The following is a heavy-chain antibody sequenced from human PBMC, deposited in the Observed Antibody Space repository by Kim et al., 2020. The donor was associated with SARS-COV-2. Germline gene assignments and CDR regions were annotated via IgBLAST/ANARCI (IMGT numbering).Heavy chain of an antibody. Sequence: GSTYDNPSLKSRVTISVDTSKNQFSLKLSSVTAAHTAVYYCARGYDFFDYWGQGTLVTVSS. CDR2: GST. V-gene: IGHV4-30-2*05. CDR3: ARGYDFFDY. J-gene: IGHJ4*02. D-gene: IGHD3-3*01.